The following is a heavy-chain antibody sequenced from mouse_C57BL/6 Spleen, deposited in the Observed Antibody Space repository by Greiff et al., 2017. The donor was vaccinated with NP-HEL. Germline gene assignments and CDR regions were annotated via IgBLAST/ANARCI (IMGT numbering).Heavy chain of an antibody. CDR2: INPNNGGT. J-gene: IGHJ1*03. Sequence: EVPLQQSGPELVKPGASVKISCKASGYTFPDYYMNWVKQSPGKSLEWIGDINPNNGGTSYNQKFKGKATLTVDKSSSTAYMELRSLTSEDSAVYYGARRYYYGSSDWYFDVWGTGTTVTVSS. V-gene: IGHV1-26*01. CDR3: ARRYYYGSSDWYFDV. CDR1: GYTFPDYY. D-gene: IGHD1-1*01.